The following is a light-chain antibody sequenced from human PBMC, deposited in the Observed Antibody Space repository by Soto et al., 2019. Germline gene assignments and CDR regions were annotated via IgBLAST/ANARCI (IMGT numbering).Light chain of an antibody. J-gene: IGKJ5*01. CDR1: QSIHTS. V-gene: IGKV3-11*01. Sequence: FLTQSPATLSLSPWEIATLSRRASQSIHTSLAWYQQKSGKPPRLVIYDSTLRANGVPDRFGGSRSGTEFTLTINSLEPEDFAVYYCQQRNVWPPITFGQGTRLEIK. CDR2: DST. CDR3: QQRNVWPPIT.